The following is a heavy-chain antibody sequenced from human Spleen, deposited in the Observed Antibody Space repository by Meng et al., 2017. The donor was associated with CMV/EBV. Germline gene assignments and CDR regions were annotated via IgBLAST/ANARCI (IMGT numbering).Heavy chain of an antibody. J-gene: IGHJ4*02. D-gene: IGHD1-26*01. CDR3: ARGDSGSYCFDY. Sequence: SETLSLTCTVSGGSISINSYYWGWIRQPPGKGLEWIGSIYYDGTTNYNPSLKSRVTISVDTSKNQFSLRLTSVTAADTAVFYCARGDSGSYCFDYWGPGTLVTVSS. V-gene: IGHV4-39*07. CDR2: IYYDGTT. CDR1: GGSISINSYY.